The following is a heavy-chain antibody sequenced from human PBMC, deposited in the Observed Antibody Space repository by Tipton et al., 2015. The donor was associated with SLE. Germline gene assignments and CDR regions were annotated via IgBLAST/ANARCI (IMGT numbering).Heavy chain of an antibody. CDR3: ARAEFSSNWYMYWHFDL. J-gene: IGHJ2*01. CDR1: GASIGSSSSS. Sequence: TLSLTCIVSGASIGSSSSSWAWIRQSPNKGLEWIGNIYYDGNTYYNPSLKSRVTISVDTSKNHFSLRLTSVTAADTAVYYCARAEFSSNWYMYWHFDLWGRGTLVTVSS. CDR2: IYYDGNT. D-gene: IGHD6-13*01. V-gene: IGHV4-39*02.